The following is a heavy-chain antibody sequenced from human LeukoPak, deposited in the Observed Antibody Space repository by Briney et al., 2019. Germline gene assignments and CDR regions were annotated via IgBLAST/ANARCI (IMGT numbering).Heavy chain of an antibody. CDR2: ISGSGGST. D-gene: IGHD1-26*01. J-gene: IGHJ4*02. CDR3: AKRGSYDFDY. V-gene: IGHV3-23*01. Sequence: PGGSLRLPCAASGFTFSSCAMSWVRQAPGKGLEWVSTISGSGGSTYYADSVKGRFTISRDNSKNTLYLQMNSLRAEDTAVYYCAKRGSYDFDYWGQGTLVTVSS. CDR1: GFTFSSCA.